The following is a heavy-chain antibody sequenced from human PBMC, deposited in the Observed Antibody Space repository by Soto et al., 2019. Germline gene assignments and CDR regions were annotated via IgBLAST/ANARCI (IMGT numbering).Heavy chain of an antibody. J-gene: IGHJ6*02. CDR1: GFTFSNYW. Sequence: PRGALRVSCASSGFTFSNYWMHWVRQAPGKGLVWVSRINIDGSGTTYADSVKGRFTISIENAKNTVFLEMKNLRAEDTAVYYCARDSYAPHVWGQGTTVTVS. D-gene: IGHD4-17*01. V-gene: IGHV3-74*03. CDR2: INIDGSGT. CDR3: ARDSYAPHV.